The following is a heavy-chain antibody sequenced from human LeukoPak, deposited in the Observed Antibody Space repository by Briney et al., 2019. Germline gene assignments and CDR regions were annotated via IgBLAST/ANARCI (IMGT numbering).Heavy chain of an antibody. D-gene: IGHD2-21*01. CDR2: ITWNSGAI. V-gene: IGHV3-9*01. CDR1: GFTFDDYA. CDR3: VKGDRGHSVPDY. Sequence: GGSLRLSCAASGFTFDDYAMHWVRQAPGKGLEWVSSITWNSGAIGYADSVKGRFTISRDNAKNSLYLQMNSLRAEDTALYYCVKGDRGHSVPDYWGQGTPVTVSS. J-gene: IGHJ4*02.